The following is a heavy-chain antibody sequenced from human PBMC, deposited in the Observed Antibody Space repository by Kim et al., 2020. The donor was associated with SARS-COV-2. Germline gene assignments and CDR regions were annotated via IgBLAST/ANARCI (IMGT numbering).Heavy chain of an antibody. V-gene: IGHV4-34*01. CDR1: GGSFSGYY. J-gene: IGHJ6*02. CDR2: INHSGST. CDR3: ARTSVLRYFDWSYYYYGMDV. D-gene: IGHD3-9*01. Sequence: SETLSLTCAVYGGSFSGYYWSWIRQPPGKGLEWIGEINHSGSTNYNPSLKSRVTISVDTSKNQFSLKLSSVTAADTAVYYCARTSVLRYFDWSYYYYGMDVWGQGTTVTVSS.